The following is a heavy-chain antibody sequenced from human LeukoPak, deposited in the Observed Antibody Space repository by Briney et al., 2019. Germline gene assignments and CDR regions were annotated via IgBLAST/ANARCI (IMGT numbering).Heavy chain of an antibody. D-gene: IGHD3-3*01. CDR1: GGSFSGYY. Sequence: SETLSLTCAVYGGSFSGYYWSWIRQPPGKGLEWIGYIYYSGSTNYNPSLKSRVTISVDTSKNQFSLKLSSVTAADTAVYYCARALPGDYDFWSGFHFDYWGQGTLVTVSS. CDR2: IYYSGST. J-gene: IGHJ4*02. CDR3: ARALPGDYDFWSGFHFDY. V-gene: IGHV4-59*01.